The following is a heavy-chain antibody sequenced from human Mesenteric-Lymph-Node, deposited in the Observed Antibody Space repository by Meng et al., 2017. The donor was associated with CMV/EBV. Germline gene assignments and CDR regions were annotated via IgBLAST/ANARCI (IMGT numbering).Heavy chain of an antibody. CDR1: GGSISSYY. J-gene: IGHJ4*02. V-gene: IGHV4-4*07. CDR2: IYTSGST. CDR3: AGGTYSEDY. D-gene: IGHD1-26*01. Sequence: GSLRLSCTVSGGSISSYYWSWIRQPAGKGLEWIGRIYTSGSTNYNPSLKSRVTMSVDTSKNQFSLKLSSVTAADTAVYYCAGGTYSEDYWGQGTLVTVSS.